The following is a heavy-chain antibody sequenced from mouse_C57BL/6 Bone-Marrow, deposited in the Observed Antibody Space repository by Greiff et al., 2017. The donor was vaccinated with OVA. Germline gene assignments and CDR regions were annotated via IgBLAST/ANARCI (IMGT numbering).Heavy chain of an antibody. CDR1: GYAFSSSW. Sequence: QVQLQQSGPELVKPGASVKISCKASGYAFSSSWMNWVKQRPGKGLEWIGRIYPGDGDTNYNGKFKGKATLTADKSSSTAYMQLSSLTSEDSAVYCCAPYGPYAMDYWGQGTSVTVSS. CDR3: APYGPYAMDY. J-gene: IGHJ4*01. V-gene: IGHV1-82*01. D-gene: IGHD1-1*02. CDR2: IYPGDGDT.